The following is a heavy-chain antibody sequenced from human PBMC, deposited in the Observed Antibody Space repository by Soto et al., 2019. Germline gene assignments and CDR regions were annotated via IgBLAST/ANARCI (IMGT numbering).Heavy chain of an antibody. J-gene: IGHJ4*02. V-gene: IGHV4-39*01. CDR1: GGSISSSSYY. Sequence: PSETLSLTCTVSGGSISSSSYYWGWIRQPPGKGLEWIGSIYYSGSTYYNPSLKSRVTISVDTSKNQFSLKLSSVTAADTAVYYCARQNYDFWSGYNIDYWGQGTLVTVSS. D-gene: IGHD3-3*01. CDR2: IYYSGST. CDR3: ARQNYDFWSGYNIDY.